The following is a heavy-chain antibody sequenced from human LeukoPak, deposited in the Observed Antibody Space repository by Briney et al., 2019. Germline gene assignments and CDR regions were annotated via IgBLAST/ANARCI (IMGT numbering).Heavy chain of an antibody. CDR3: AREGYYDSSGYFFDS. CDR1: GFTFSSYT. J-gene: IGHJ4*02. D-gene: IGHD3-22*01. CDR2: IRSSSYYI. Sequence: PGGSLILSCAASGFTFSSYTMNWVRQAPGKGLEWVSSIRSSSYYIYYADSVKGRFTISRDNAKNSLYLHMTSLRAEDTAVYYCAREGYYDSSGYFFDSWGQGTLVTVSS. V-gene: IGHV3-21*01.